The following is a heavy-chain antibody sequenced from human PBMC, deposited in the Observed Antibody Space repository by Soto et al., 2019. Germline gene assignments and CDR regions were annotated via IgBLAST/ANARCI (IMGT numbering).Heavy chain of an antibody. J-gene: IGHJ5*02. CDR3: ARGYDYDYIWGSYRYTRSSLFDP. CDR1: GGSFSGYY. CDR2: INHSGST. Sequence: QVQLQQWGAGLLKPSETLSLTCAVYGGSFSGYYWSWIRQPPGKGLEWIGEINHSGSTNYNPSLKSRVTISVDTSKNQFSLKLSSVTAADTAVYYCARGYDYDYIWGSYRYTRSSLFDPWGQGTLVTVSS. V-gene: IGHV4-34*01. D-gene: IGHD3-16*02.